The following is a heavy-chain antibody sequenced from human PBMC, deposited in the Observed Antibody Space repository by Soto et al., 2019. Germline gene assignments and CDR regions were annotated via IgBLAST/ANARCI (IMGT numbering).Heavy chain of an antibody. D-gene: IGHD1-1*01. J-gene: IGHJ4*02. Sequence: QVQLRESGPGLVTPSEPLSVTCTVSGDSISGHYCSWIRQPPGKGLEWIGYIHSAGTTNYNASLKSRVTLSLDTSKNVFSMRLTSVTAADTAVYYCVRGEWERRSFDDWGQGTLVTVSS. V-gene: IGHV4-59*08. CDR2: IHSAGTT. CDR1: GDSISGHY. CDR3: VRGEWERRSFDD.